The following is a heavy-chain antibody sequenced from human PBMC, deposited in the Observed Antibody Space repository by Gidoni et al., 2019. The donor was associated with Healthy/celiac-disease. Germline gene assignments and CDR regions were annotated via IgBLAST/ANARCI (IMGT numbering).Heavy chain of an antibody. J-gene: IGHJ4*02. V-gene: IGHV3-15*01. CDR1: GFTFSNAW. D-gene: IGHD2-8*02. CDR3: TTEKPDTGDDY. Sequence: EVQLVESGGGLVKPGGSLRLSCAASGFTFSNAWMSWVRQAPGKRLEWVGRSKRKTDVGTTDYAAHVKGRLTISRDDSKNTLYLQMNSLKTEDTAVYYCTTEKPDTGDDYWGQGTLVTVSS. CDR2: SKRKTDVGTT.